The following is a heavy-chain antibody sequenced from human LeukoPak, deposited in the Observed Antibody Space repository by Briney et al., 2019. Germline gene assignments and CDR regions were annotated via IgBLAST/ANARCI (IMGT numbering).Heavy chain of an antibody. CDR1: GFTFSSYW. Sequence: GGSLRLSCAASGFTFSSYWMSWVRQAPGKGLEWVANIKQDGSEKYYVDSVKGRFTISRDNAKNSLYLQMSSLRAEDTAVYYCAREASYSSSWYEIGFNAFDIWGQGTMITVSS. CDR2: IKQDGSEK. CDR3: AREASYSSSWYEIGFNAFDI. D-gene: IGHD6-13*01. J-gene: IGHJ3*02. V-gene: IGHV3-7*01.